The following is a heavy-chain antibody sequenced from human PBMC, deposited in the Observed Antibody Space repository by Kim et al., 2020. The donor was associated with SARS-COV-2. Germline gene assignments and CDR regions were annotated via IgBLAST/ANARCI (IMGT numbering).Heavy chain of an antibody. J-gene: IGHJ4*02. D-gene: IGHD6-6*01. CDR2: ISYSGST. Sequence: SETLSLTCAVSGASISSSTYYWGWIRQPPGKGPEWIVSISYSGSTLYNPSLKSRLTISVDTSKNQFSLKLSSVTAADTAVYYCARLAARQMLNYFHYWGQGTLVTVSS. CDR1: GASISSSTYY. CDR3: ARLAARQMLNYFHY. V-gene: IGHV4-39*01.